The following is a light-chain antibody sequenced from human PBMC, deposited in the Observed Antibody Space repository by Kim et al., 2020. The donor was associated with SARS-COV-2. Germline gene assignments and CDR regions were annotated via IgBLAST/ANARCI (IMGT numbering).Light chain of an antibody. CDR1: SSDVGGYNY. Sequence: QSALTQPASVSGSPGQSITISCTGTSSDVGGYNYVSWYQQHTAKAPILMIYDVSKRPSGVSNRFSVSKSGNTASLTIPHLQAEDEADYFCNSFAGGRTFFGTGTKVTVL. J-gene: IGLJ1*01. CDR2: DVS. V-gene: IGLV2-14*03. CDR3: NSFAGGRTF.